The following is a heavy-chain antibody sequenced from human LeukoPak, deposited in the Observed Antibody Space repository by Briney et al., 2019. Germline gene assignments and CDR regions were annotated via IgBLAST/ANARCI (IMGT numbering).Heavy chain of an antibody. CDR3: ARDSGYYGSGSYYGPFDY. CDR1: GGSISSSSYY. D-gene: IGHD3-10*01. Sequence: SETLSLTCTVSGGSISSSSYYWGWIRQPPGKGLEWIGSIYYSGSTYYNPSLKSRVTISVDTSKNQFSLKPSSVTAADTAVYYCARDSGYYGSGSYYGPFDYWGQGTLVTVSS. J-gene: IGHJ4*02. V-gene: IGHV4-39*07. CDR2: IYYSGST.